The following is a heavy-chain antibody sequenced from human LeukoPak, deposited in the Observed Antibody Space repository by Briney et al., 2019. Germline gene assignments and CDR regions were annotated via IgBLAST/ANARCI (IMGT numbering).Heavy chain of an antibody. D-gene: IGHD6-19*01. CDR3: ARVEGSSGWYYPFDY. Sequence: GASVEVSCKASGYTFTSYYMHWVRRAPGQGLEWMGIINPSGGSTSYAQKFQGRVTMTRDTSTSTVYMELSSLRSEDTAVYYCARVEGSSGWYYPFDYWGQGTLVTVSS. V-gene: IGHV1-46*01. J-gene: IGHJ4*02. CDR1: GYTFTSYY. CDR2: INPSGGST.